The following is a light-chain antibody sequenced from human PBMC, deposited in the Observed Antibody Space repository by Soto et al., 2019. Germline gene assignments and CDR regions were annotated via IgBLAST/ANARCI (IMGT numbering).Light chain of an antibody. CDR1: SSDVGSYNL. Sequence: QSVLTQPASVSGSPGQSITMSCAGASSDVGSYNLVSWYQQYPGKAPKLIIYEGNKRPSGVSNRFSGSGSGNTASLTISGLQAEDEADYYCCSYTGSSKVFGGGTKLTVL. J-gene: IGLJ3*02. V-gene: IGLV2-23*01. CDR3: CSYTGSSKV. CDR2: EGN.